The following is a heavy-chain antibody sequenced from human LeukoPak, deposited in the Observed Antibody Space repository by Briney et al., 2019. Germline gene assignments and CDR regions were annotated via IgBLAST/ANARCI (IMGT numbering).Heavy chain of an antibody. J-gene: IGHJ4*02. Sequence: GASEKVSCKASGYTFTSYYMHWVRQAPGQGLEWMGVINPSGGSTNYAQKFQGRVTMTRDTSTSTVFMELSSLTYEDTAVYYCARAYYEVDYWGQGILVTVSS. CDR3: ARAYYEVDY. D-gene: IGHD2/OR15-2a*01. V-gene: IGHV1-46*01. CDR2: INPSGGST. CDR1: GYTFTSYY.